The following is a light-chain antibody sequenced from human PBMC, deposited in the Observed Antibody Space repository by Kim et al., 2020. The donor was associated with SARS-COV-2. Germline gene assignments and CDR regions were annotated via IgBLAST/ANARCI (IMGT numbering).Light chain of an antibody. CDR3: QQSHGFPYS. J-gene: IGKJ2*03. Sequence: SASVGNRVTITCRASQSVSTSLSWYQQQPGKAPKLLIYAVSSVQSGVPSRFSGSGSGTDFTLTISSLQPEDFAIYYCQQSHGFPYSFGQGTKLEI. CDR2: AVS. CDR1: QSVSTS. V-gene: IGKV1-39*01.